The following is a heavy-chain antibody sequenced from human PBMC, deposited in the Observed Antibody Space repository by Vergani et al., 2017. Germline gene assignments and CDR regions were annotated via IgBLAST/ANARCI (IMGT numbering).Heavy chain of an antibody. CDR2: IRSDESRR. V-gene: IGHV3-30*02. D-gene: IGHD2-15*01. Sequence: QVQLVESGGGVVQPGGSLSLSCAASGFTFNSYGMHWVRQAPGKGLEWVASIRSDESRRYYGDSMEGPFTISSDKSKNTLYLQMKSLRPEDTAVYYCAKEGGGYCSGGTCYPEYWGQGTLVIVSS. CDR3: AKEGGGYCSGGTCYPEY. J-gene: IGHJ4*02. CDR1: GFTFNSYG.